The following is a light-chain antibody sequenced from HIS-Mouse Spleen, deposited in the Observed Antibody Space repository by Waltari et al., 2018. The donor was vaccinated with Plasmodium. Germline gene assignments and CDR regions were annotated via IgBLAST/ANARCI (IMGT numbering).Light chain of an antibody. CDR2: KAS. Sequence: SYELTQPPSVSVSPGQTARITCSGDALPKQYAYWYQQKPGQAPGRVIYKASERPSGIPERFSGSSSGTTVTLTISGVQAEDEADYYCQSADSSGTYRVFGGGTKLTVL. V-gene: IGLV3-25*03. J-gene: IGLJ2*01. CDR3: QSADSSGTYRV. CDR1: ALPKQY.